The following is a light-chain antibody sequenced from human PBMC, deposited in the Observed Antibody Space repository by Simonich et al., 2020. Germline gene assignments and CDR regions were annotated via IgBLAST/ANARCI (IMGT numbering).Light chain of an antibody. CDR3: QQYYSTPRT. J-gene: IGKJ2*01. Sequence: IVMTQSPDSLAVSLGGRATINCKSSQSVLYSSNNKNDLAWYQQKPGQPPKLLIYCASTRESGVPERFSGSGSGTDFTRTISSLQAEDVAVYYCQQYYSTPRTFGQGTKLEIK. CDR1: QSVLYSSNNKND. V-gene: IGKV4-1*01. CDR2: CAS.